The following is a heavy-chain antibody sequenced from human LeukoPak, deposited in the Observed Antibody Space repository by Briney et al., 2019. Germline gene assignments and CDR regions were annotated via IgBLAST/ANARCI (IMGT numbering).Heavy chain of an antibody. CDR3: ARGAHYYDPLTNWFDP. Sequence: SETLSLTCTVSGGSISSYYWSWIRQPPGKGLEWIGYIYYSGSTNYNPSLKSRVTIPVDTSENQFSLKLSSVTAADTAVYYCARGAHYYDPLTNWFDPWGQGTLVTVSS. CDR1: GGSISSYY. D-gene: IGHD3-22*01. J-gene: IGHJ5*02. V-gene: IGHV4-59*01. CDR2: IYYSGST.